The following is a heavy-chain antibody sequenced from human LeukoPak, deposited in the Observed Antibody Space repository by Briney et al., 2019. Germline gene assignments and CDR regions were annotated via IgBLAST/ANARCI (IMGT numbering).Heavy chain of an antibody. V-gene: IGHV4-61*02. D-gene: IGHD4-11*01. CDR2: IFNSGST. CDR1: GVSISSGSYY. CDR3: ARDSSYSNFNWFDP. J-gene: IGHJ5*02. Sequence: PSQTLSLTCTVSGVSISSGSYYWTWIRQPAGKGLEWIGRIFNSGSTNYNPSLKSRVTMSVDTSKNQFSLNLNSVTAADTAVYYCARDSSYSNFNWFDPWGQGTLVTVSS.